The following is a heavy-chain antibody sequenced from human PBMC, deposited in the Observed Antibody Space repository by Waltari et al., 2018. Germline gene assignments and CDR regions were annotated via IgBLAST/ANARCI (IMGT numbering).Heavy chain of an antibody. CDR3: AREGVYYVWGSYRLYYGMDV. CDR1: GFTVSSNY. J-gene: IGHJ6*02. V-gene: IGHV3-66*02. Sequence: EVQLVESGGGLVQPGGSLRLSCAASGFTVSSNYMSWVRQAPGKGLEWVSVIYSGGSTYYADSVKGRFTISRDNSKNTLYLQMNSLRAEDTAVYYCAREGVYYVWGSYRLYYGMDVWGQGTTVTVSS. D-gene: IGHD3-16*02. CDR2: IYSGGST.